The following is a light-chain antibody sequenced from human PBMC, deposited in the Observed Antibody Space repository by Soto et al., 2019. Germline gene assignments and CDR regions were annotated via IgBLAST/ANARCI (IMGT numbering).Light chain of an antibody. V-gene: IGKV3D-15*01. J-gene: IGKJ2*01. Sequence: ELVMTQSPATLSVSPGERATLSCRASQSVSDNLAWYQQKPGQAPRLLIYGASTRATGIPARFSGSGSGTEFTLTISSLQSEDFAVYYCQQYYNWPPNTFGQGTKLEIK. CDR1: QSVSDN. CDR2: GAS. CDR3: QQYYNWPPNT.